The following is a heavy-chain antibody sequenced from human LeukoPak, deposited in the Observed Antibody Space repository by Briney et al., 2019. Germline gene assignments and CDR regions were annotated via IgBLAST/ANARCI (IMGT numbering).Heavy chain of an antibody. V-gene: IGHV3-30*04. CDR2: ISYDGSNK. CDR3: AELGITMIGGV. J-gene: IGHJ6*04. CDR1: GFTFSSYA. D-gene: IGHD3-10*02. Sequence: GGSLRLSCAASGFTFSSYAMHWVRQAPGKGLEWVAVISYDGSNKYYADSVEGRFTISRDNSKNTLYLQMNSLRAEDTAVYYCAELGITMIGGVWGKGTTVTISS.